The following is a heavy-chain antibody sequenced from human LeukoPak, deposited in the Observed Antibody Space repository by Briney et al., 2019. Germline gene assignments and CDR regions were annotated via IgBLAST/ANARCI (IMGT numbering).Heavy chain of an antibody. CDR1: GGSISSYY. CDR3: ARDKSGSYQNWFDP. Sequence: PSETLSLTCTVSGGSISSYYWSWIRQPPGKGLEWIGYIYYSGSTNYNPSLKSRVTISVDTSKNQFSLKLSSVTAADTAVYYCARDKSGSYQNWFDPWGQGTLVTVSS. D-gene: IGHD1-26*01. J-gene: IGHJ5*02. V-gene: IGHV4-59*01. CDR2: IYYSGST.